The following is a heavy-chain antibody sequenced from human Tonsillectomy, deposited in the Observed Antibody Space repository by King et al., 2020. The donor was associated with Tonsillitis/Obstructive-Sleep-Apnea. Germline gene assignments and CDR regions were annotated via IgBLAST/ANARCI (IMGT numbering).Heavy chain of an antibody. D-gene: IGHD4-17*01. CDR2: RSYDGSKK. J-gene: IGHJ6*03. CDR3: AKQSLPADYGDYGEYDSYYYMDV. Sequence: QLVQSGGGVVQPGRSLRLSCAASGFTLNIYGMHWVRQAPGKGLEWVAVRSYDGSKKYYADSVKGRFTISRDTSKNTLHLQMNSLRAEDTAVYFCAKQSLPADYGDYGEYDSYYYMDVWGKGTTVTVSS. CDR1: GFTLNIYG. V-gene: IGHV3-30*18.